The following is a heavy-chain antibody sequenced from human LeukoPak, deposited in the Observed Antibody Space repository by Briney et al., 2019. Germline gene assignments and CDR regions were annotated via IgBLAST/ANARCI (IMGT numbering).Heavy chain of an antibody. CDR2: IIPILGIA. CDR1: GGTFNSYA. J-gene: IGHJ4*02. Sequence: GASVKVSCKASGGTFNSYAISWVRQAPGQGLEWMGRIIPILGIANYAQKFQGRVTITADKSTSTAYMELSSLRSEDTAVYYCARDDGDYSKFDYWGQGTLVTVSS. V-gene: IGHV1-69*04. CDR3: ARDDGDYSKFDY. D-gene: IGHD4-17*01.